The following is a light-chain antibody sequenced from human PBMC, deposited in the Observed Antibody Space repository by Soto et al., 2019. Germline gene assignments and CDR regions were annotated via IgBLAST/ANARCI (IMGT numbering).Light chain of an antibody. CDR3: QQLHGYPTT. V-gene: IGKV3-20*01. CDR2: GAS. J-gene: IGKJ5*01. CDR1: QTMRSSH. Sequence: EILLTQSPCTLSLSPGERATLSCRASQTMRSSHLAWYQQKPGQAPRLLIYGASTRTFDVPERFSGSGSGTNFTLTISRLQPEDFETYYCQQLHGYPTTFGQGTRLEIK.